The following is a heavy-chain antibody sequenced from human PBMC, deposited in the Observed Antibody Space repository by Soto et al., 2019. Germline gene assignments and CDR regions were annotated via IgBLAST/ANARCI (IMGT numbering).Heavy chain of an antibody. CDR1: GDSISSGGYY. J-gene: IGHJ4*02. CDR3: ARVPTTVTTDIGY. Sequence: SETLSLTCTVSGDSISSGGYYWSWIRQHPGKGLEWTGFTYYRGSTYYNPSLKSRVTISVDPSKTQFSLKLNSVTAADTAVYYCARVPTTVTTDIGYWGQGTLVTVSS. D-gene: IGHD4-17*01. V-gene: IGHV4-31*03. CDR2: TYYRGST.